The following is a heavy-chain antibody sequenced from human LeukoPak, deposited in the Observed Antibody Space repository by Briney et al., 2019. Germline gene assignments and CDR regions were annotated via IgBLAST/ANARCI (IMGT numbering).Heavy chain of an antibody. V-gene: IGHV3-21*05. CDR1: GLTFSTYS. CDR2: ISGSSDFI. Sequence: GGSLRLSCAVSGLTFSTYSINWVRQAPGKGLEWVSYISGSSDFIYYAEYVKGRFTISRDNAKNSLYLQMNSLRAEDTALYYCAKSPQRGYSGYENYFDYWGQGTLVTVSS. CDR3: AKSPQRGYSGYENYFDY. D-gene: IGHD5-12*01. J-gene: IGHJ4*02.